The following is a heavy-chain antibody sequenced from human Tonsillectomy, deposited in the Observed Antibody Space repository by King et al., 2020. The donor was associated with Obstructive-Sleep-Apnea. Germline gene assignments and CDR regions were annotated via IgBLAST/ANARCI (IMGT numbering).Heavy chain of an antibody. Sequence: VQLVESGGGLVKPGGSLRLSCAASGVTFSSYSINWVRQAPGKGLEWVSTISGSSSYLYYADSVKGRFTISRDNAKNSLYLQMNSLRAEDTAVYYCARDLRYYFDYWGQGTLVTVSS. CDR1: GVTFSSYS. V-gene: IGHV3-21*01. CDR3: ARDLRYYFDY. CDR2: ISGSSSYL. J-gene: IGHJ4*02.